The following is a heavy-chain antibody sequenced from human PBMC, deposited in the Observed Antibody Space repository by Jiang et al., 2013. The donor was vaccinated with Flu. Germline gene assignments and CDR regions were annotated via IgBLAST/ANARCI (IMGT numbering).Heavy chain of an antibody. Sequence: GSGLVKPSETLSLTCTVSGGSISSYYWSWIRQPPGKGLEWIGYIYYSGSTNYNPSLKSRVTISVDTSKNQFSLKLSSVTAADTAVYYCARGSEWYYDFWSGKNTLENWFDPWGQGTLVTVSS. V-gene: IGHV4-59*01. CDR3: ARGSEWYYDFWSGKNTLENWFDP. CDR2: IYYSGST. D-gene: IGHD3-3*01. CDR1: GGSISSYY. J-gene: IGHJ5*02.